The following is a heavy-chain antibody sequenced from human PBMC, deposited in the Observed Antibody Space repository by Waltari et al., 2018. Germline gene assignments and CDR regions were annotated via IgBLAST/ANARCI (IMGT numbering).Heavy chain of an antibody. CDR2: FDPEDGET. CDR3: ASSSYSSSWYVYFDY. D-gene: IGHD6-13*01. J-gene: IGHJ4*02. V-gene: IGHV1-24*01. CDR1: GYTLTELS. Sequence: QVQLVQSGAEVKKPGASVKVSCKVSGYTLTELSMHWVRQAPGKGLEWMGGFDPEDGETIDAQKFQGRVTRTEDTSTDTAYMELSSLRSEDTAVYYCASSSYSSSWYVYFDYWGQGTLVTVSS.